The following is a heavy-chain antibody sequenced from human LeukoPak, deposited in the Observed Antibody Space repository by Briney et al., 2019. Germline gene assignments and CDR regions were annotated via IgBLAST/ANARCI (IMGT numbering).Heavy chain of an antibody. CDR1: GYTFTGYY. CDR2: INPNSGGT. CDR3: ARGGDYYDSSGYYHSHYYFDY. J-gene: IGHJ4*02. V-gene: IGHV1-2*04. D-gene: IGHD3-22*01. Sequence: ASVKVSCKASGYTFTGYYMHWVRQAPGQGLEWMGWINPNSGGTNYAQKFQGWVTMTRDTSISTAYIELSRLRSDDTAVYYCARGGDYYDSSGYYHSHYYFDYWGQGTLVTVSS.